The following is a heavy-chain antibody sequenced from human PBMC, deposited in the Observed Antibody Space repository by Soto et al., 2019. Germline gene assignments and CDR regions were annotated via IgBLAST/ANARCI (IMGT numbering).Heavy chain of an antibody. D-gene: IGHD3-22*01. CDR1: GYNFTSYW. V-gene: IGHV5-51*01. J-gene: IGHJ4*02. Sequence: GESLKISCRGSGYNFTSYWITWVRQMPGKGLEWMGIIYPGDSDTRYSPSFQGQVTISADKSFSTAYLQWSSLKASDTAMYYCARLSYYDSSGYHYYWGQGTLVTVSS. CDR3: ARLSYYDSSGYHYY. CDR2: IYPGDSDT.